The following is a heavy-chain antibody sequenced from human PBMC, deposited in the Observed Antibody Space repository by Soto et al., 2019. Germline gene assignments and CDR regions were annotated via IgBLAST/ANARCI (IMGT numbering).Heavy chain of an antibody. CDR2: ISYDGSNK. Sequence: QVQLVESGGGVVQPGRSLRLSCADSGFTFSSYAMYWVRQAPGKGLEWVAVISYDGSNKYYADSVKGRFTISRENSKNTRYLQMNSLRAEDTAVYYCARAGIAVAGSGSYFQHWGQGTLVTVSS. J-gene: IGHJ1*01. CDR3: ARAGIAVAGSGSYFQH. V-gene: IGHV3-30-3*01. CDR1: GFTFSSYA. D-gene: IGHD6-19*01.